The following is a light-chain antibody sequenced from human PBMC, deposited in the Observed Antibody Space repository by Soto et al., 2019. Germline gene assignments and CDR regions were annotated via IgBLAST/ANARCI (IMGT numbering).Light chain of an antibody. Sequence: DIQMTQSPSSVSASVGDRVTITCRASQGITNWLAWYQQKPGKAPKLLIYAASGLPSGVPSRFSGSGSGTDFTLTISSLQPEDFATYYCQQIYSTPTFGQGTKVDIK. CDR3: QQIYSTPT. CDR2: AAS. CDR1: QGITNW. J-gene: IGKJ1*01. V-gene: IGKV1-12*01.